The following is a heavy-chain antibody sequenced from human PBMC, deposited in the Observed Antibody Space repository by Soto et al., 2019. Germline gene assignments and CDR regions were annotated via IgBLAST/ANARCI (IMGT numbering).Heavy chain of an antibody. CDR1: GGTFSSYT. CDR2: IIPILGIA. V-gene: IGHV1-69*02. Sequence: SVKVSCKASGGTFSSYTISWVRQAPGQGLEWMGRIIPILGIANYAQKFQGRVTITADKSTSTAYMELSSLRSEDTAVYYCARGNYAITIFGVGPITDAFDIWGQGTMVTVSS. J-gene: IGHJ3*02. D-gene: IGHD3-3*01. CDR3: ARGNYAITIFGVGPITDAFDI.